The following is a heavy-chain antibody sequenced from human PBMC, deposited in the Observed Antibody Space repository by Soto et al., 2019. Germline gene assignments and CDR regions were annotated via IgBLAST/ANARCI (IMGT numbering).Heavy chain of an antibody. D-gene: IGHD2-15*01. V-gene: IGHV4-34*01. CDR2: INHSGST. CDR3: SRRMSKRAPFAI. CDR1: PGSLSGYH. J-gene: IGHJ3*02. Sequence: SQSEAVTWAVYPGSLSGYHLSSVQKKSRKGQEWIGEINHSGSTNYNPSIKSRVTISVDTSKNQFSLKLSSVTAADTAVYYFSRRMSKRAPFAICGRGT.